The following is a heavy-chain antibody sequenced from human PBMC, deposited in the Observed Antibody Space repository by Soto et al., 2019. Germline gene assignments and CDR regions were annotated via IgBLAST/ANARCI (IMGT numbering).Heavy chain of an antibody. V-gene: IGHV4-59*01. CDR1: GGSISSYF. CDR3: ARDNRPNYYDSSGYYSGFDY. J-gene: IGHJ4*02. CDR2: IYYSEST. D-gene: IGHD3-22*01. Sequence: SETLSLTCTVSGGSISSYFWSWIRQPPGKGLEWIGYIYYSESTNYNPSLKSRVTISVDTSKNQFSLKLSSVTAADTAVYYCARDNRPNYYDSSGYYSGFDYWGQGTLVTVSS.